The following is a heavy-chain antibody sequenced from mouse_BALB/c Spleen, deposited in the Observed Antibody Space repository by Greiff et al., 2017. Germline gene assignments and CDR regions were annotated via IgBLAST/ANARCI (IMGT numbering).Heavy chain of an antibody. D-gene: IGHD2-1*01. J-gene: IGHJ3*01. CDR2: ISYDGSN. CDR1: GYSITSGYY. V-gene: IGHV3-6*02. CDR3: ARSTMGSWFAY. Sequence: DVQLQESGPGLVKPSQSLSLTCSVTGYSITSGYYWNWIRQFPGNKLEWMGYISYDGSNNYNPSLKNRISITRDTSKNQFFLKLNSVTTEDTATYYCARSTMGSWFAYWGQGTLVTVSA.